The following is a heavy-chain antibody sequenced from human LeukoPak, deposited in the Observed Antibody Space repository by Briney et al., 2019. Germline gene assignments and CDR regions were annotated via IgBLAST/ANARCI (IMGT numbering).Heavy chain of an antibody. J-gene: IGHJ3*02. Sequence: SVKVSCKASGGTFSSYAISWVRQAPGQGLEWRGGIIPIFGTANYAQKFQGRVTITTDESTSTAYMELSSLRSEDTAVYYCARDGCSGGSCYSDAFDIWGQGTMVTVSS. D-gene: IGHD2-15*01. CDR2: IIPIFGTA. V-gene: IGHV1-69*05. CDR1: GGTFSSYA. CDR3: ARDGCSGGSCYSDAFDI.